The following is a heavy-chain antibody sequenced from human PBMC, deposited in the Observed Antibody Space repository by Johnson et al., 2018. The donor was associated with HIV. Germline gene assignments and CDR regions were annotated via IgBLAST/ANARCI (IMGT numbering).Heavy chain of an antibody. V-gene: IGHV3-30*03. Sequence: QVQLVESGGGVVQPGRSLRLSCAASGFTFSNYVIHWVRQSPGKGLEWVAVISSDGSNKYSADSVKGRFTISRDNAKNSLYLQMNSLRADYTAVYYCARGGSDVFDIWGRGTMVTVSS. D-gene: IGHD3-16*01. J-gene: IGHJ3*02. CDR3: ARGGSDVFDI. CDR1: GFTFSNYV. CDR2: ISSDGSNK.